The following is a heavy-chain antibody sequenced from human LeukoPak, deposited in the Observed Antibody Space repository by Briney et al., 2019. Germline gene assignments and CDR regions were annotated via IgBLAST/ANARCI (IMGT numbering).Heavy chain of an antibody. Sequence: ASVKASCKASGGTFSSYAISWVRQAPGQGLEWMGRIIPILGIANYAQKFQGRVTITADKSTSTAYMELSSLRSEDTAVYYCARTKDTAMVYYFDYWGQGTLVTVSS. CDR2: IIPILGIA. V-gene: IGHV1-69*04. D-gene: IGHD5-18*01. J-gene: IGHJ4*02. CDR1: GGTFSSYA. CDR3: ARTKDTAMVYYFDY.